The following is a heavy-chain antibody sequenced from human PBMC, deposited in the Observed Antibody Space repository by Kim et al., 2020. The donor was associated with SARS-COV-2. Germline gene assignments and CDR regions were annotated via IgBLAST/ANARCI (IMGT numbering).Heavy chain of an antibody. V-gene: IGHV3-11*06. J-gene: IGHJ4*02. CDR3: AREGEITFGGVIVIETPSFDY. Sequence: FTISRDNAKNSLYLQMNSLRAEDTAVYYCAREGEITFGGVIVIETPSFDYWGQGTLVTVSS. D-gene: IGHD3-16*02.